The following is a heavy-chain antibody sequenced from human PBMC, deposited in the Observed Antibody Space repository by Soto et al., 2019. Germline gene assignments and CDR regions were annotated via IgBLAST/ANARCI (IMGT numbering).Heavy chain of an antibody. V-gene: IGHV1-18*01. CDR2: ISGYNGDT. J-gene: IGHJ4*02. D-gene: IGHD4-17*01. CDR3: ARDWVGDLAY. Sequence: QVQLVQSGGEVKQPGASVKVSCKTSGYTFTSYGISWVRQAPGQGLEWMGWISGYNGDTKYVQKFQGRVTLTTDTSTNTAYMELRSLIADDTAVYYCARDWVGDLAYWGQGTLVTVSS. CDR1: GYTFTSYG.